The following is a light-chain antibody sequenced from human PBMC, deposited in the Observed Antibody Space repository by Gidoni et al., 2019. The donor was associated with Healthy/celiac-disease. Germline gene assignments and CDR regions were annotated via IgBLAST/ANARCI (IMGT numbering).Light chain of an antibody. Sequence: SYELTQPPSVSVSPGQTASITCSGEKLGDKYACWYQQKPGQSPELVIYQDSKRPSGIPERFSGSNSGNTATLTIRGTQAMDEADYYCQAWDSSTVVFGGGTKLTVL. CDR1: KLGDKY. V-gene: IGLV3-1*01. CDR3: QAWDSSTVV. J-gene: IGLJ2*01. CDR2: QDS.